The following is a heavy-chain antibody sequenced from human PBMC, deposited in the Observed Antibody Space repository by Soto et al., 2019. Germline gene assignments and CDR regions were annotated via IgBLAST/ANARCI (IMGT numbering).Heavy chain of an antibody. V-gene: IGHV4-59*11. CDR2: SWNT. Sequence: SETLSLTCSVSGDSLNNHYWTWIRQPPGKGLEWIGYSWNTNPNPSLKSRVTISVDTSRNQFSLTLNSVTAADTAVYYCARDNRGSLDYWGQGVLVTVSS. D-gene: IGHD7-27*01. CDR3: ARDNRGSLDY. CDR1: GDSLNNHY. J-gene: IGHJ4*02.